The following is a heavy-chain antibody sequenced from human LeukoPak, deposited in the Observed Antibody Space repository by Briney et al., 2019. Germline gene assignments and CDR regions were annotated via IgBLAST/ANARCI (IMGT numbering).Heavy chain of an antibody. J-gene: IGHJ6*03. CDR3: ARESDPITGYFYYYMDV. CDR2: INHSGST. Sequence: PSETLSLTCGVYGGSLRGHYWSWIRQPPGKGLEWVGEINHSGSTNYNPSFWGRVTISVDTSKNQFFLKLNSATAADTAVYYCARESDPITGYFYYYMDVWGRGTTVTVSS. CDR1: GGSLRGHY. V-gene: IGHV4-34*01. D-gene: IGHD3-10*01.